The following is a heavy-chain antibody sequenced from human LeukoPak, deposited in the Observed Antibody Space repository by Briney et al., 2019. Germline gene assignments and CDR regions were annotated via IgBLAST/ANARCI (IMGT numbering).Heavy chain of an antibody. J-gene: IGHJ5*02. CDR3: AKVGGATYISRGWFDP. V-gene: IGHV3-23*01. D-gene: IGHD1-26*01. CDR1: GFTFSSYA. Sequence: PGGSLRLSCAASGFTFSSYAMTWVRQAPGKGLEWVSSITSSGSNVYYADSVKGRFTISRDNSKNTLYLQMNSLRAEDTAVYYCAKVGGATYISRGWFDPWGQGIRVTVS. CDR2: ITSSGSNV.